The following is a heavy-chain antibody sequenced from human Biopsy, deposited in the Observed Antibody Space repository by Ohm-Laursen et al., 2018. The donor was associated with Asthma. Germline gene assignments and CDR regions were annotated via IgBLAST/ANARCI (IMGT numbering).Heavy chain of an antibody. CDR2: ISPIFGAI. CDR3: TRWSLRVRDTPNDY. V-gene: IGHV1-69*13. J-gene: IGHJ4*02. D-gene: IGHD3-16*01. Sequence: VASVKVSCNASGGTLNNYAINWVRQAPGQGLEWMGGISPIFGAIKYGQKFQGRLTLTADVFTNTVHMELSSLRSEDTAVYYCTRWSLRVRDTPNDYWGQGTLVTVSS. CDR1: GGTLNNYA.